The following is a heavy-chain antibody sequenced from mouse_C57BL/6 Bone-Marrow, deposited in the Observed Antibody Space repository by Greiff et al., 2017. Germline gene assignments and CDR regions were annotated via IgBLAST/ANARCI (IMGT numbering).Heavy chain of an antibody. CDR3: ALYYYGSSYKDYFDD. D-gene: IGHD1-1*01. CDR2: IDPSDSYT. CDR1: GYTFTSYW. J-gene: IGHJ2*01. V-gene: IGHV1-69*01. Sequence: VQLQQPGAELVMPGASVKLSCKASGYTFTSYWMHWVKQRPGQGLEWIGEIDPSDSYTNYNQKFKGKSTLTVDKSSSTAYMQLSSLTSEDSAVYYCALYYYGSSYKDYFDDGGQGTTLTVSS.